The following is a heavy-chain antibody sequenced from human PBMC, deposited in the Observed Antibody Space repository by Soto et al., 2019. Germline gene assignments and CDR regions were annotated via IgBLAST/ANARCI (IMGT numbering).Heavy chain of an antibody. J-gene: IGHJ4*02. CDR3: ARVFAWAAAADPIDY. CDR2: ISAYNGNT. D-gene: IGHD6-13*01. Sequence: GASVKVSCKASGYTFTSYGISWVRQAPGQGLEWMGWISAYNGNTNYAQKLQGRVTMTTDTSASTAYMELSSLRSEDTAVYYCARVFAWAAAADPIDYWGQGTLVTVSS. CDR1: GYTFTSYG. V-gene: IGHV1-18*01.